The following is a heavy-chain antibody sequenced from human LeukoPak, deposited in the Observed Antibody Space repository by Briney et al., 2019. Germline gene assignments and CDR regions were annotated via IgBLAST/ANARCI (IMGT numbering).Heavy chain of an antibody. V-gene: IGHV1-2*04. CDR1: GYTFTDYY. J-gene: IGHJ4*02. CDR3: AKEGSSGWVPNF. CDR2: INPKNGDT. D-gene: IGHD6-19*01. Sequence: APVKVSCKASGYTFTDYYIHWVRQAPGQGLEWMGWINPKNGDTNYAQKFQGWVTMTRDTSISTAYMDPTRLTSDDTAVYYCAKEGSSGWVPNFWGQGTLVTVSS.